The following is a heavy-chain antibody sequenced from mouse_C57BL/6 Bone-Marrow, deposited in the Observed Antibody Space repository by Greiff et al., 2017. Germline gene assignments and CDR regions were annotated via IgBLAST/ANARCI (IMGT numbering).Heavy chain of an antibody. CDR1: GFNIKDDY. V-gene: IGHV14-4*01. CDR3: SSFDGNYFDF. J-gene: IGHJ2*01. CDR2: IDLEIGDT. Sequence: EVQLQQSGAELVRPGASVKLSCTASGFNIKDDYIHWVKQRPEQGLEWIGWIDLEIGDTEYASKFQGKATITSDTSSNTAYLQLSSLTSEDTAVYYCSSFDGNYFDFWGQGTPLTVAS. D-gene: IGHD2-3*01.